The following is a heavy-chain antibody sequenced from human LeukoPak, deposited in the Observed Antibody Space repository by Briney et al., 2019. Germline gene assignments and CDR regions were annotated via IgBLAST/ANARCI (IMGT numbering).Heavy chain of an antibody. CDR2: INAGNGNT. CDR3: ARAMVRGVIITPYFDY. D-gene: IGHD3-10*01. V-gene: IGHV1-3*01. CDR1: GYTFTSYA. J-gene: IGHJ4*02. Sequence: ASVKVSCKASGYTFTSYAMHWVRQAPGQRLEWMGWINAGNGNTKYSQKFQGRVTITADESTSTAYMELSSLRSEDTAVYYCARAMVRGVIITPYFDYWGQGTLVTVSS.